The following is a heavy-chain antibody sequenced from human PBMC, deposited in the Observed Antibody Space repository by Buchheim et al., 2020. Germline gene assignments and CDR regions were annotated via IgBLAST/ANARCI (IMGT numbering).Heavy chain of an antibody. V-gene: IGHV3-11*01. J-gene: IGHJ4*02. CDR1: GFTFSDYY. CDR2: ISSGSHTI. CDR3: ARDSSENYYDPIVF. D-gene: IGHD3-16*01. Sequence: QVQLVESGGGLVKPGGSLRLSCAASGFTFSDYYMAWFRQAPGKGLEWVSYISSGSHTIFYADSVKGRFTISRDNAKNSVYLQMNSLRAGDTAVYYCARDSSENYYDPIVFWGQGAL.